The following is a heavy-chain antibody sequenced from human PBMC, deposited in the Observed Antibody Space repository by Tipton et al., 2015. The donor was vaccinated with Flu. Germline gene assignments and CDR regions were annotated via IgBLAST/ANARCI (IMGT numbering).Heavy chain of an antibody. D-gene: IGHD3-22*01. Sequence: QLVQSGAEVKKPGASVRVSCKTTGYTFNNYGINWVRQAPGQGLEWMGWVSAYNGNTNYAQIVQGRVTLTTDTSTRTAYMELRSLSSDDTAVYYCARDREDYGSSDYYSGFDYWGQGTLVTVSS. CDR1: GYTFNNYG. CDR3: ARDREDYGSSDYYSGFDY. CDR2: VSAYNGNT. J-gene: IGHJ4*02. V-gene: IGHV1-18*04.